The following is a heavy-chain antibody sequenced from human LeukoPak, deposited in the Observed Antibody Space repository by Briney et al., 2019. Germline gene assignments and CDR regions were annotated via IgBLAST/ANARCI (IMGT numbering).Heavy chain of an antibody. CDR3: SRDRSGSHYYMDV. CDR2: ITSDGSVT. D-gene: IGHD1-26*01. J-gene: IGHJ6*03. V-gene: IGHV3-74*01. CDR1: GFTFSSYA. Sequence: GGSLRLSCAASGFTFSSYAMSWVRQAPGKGLEWVARITSDGSVTSYADSVKGRFTISRDNAKNTLDLQMNSLRAEDTAVYYCSRDRSGSHYYMDVWGRGTTVTVSS.